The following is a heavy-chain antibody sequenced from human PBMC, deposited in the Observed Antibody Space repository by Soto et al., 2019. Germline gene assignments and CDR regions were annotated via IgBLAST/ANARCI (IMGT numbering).Heavy chain of an antibody. D-gene: IGHD3-22*01. CDR1: GYTFTSYG. CDR2: ISAYNGNT. V-gene: IGHV1-18*03. Sequence: ASVKVSCKASGYTFTSYGISWVRQAPGQGLEWMGWISAYNGNTNYAQKLQGSVTMTTDTSTSTAYMELRSLRSDDMAVYYCARDYYDSSGYNWFDYWGQGTLVTVSS. J-gene: IGHJ4*02. CDR3: ARDYYDSSGYNWFDY.